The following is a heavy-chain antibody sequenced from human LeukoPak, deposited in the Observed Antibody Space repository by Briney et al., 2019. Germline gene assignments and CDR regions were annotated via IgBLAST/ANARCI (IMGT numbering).Heavy chain of an antibody. Sequence: GGSLRLSCAASGFTFSDYEMNWVRQAPGEGLEFVPFISSSGSPTYYADSVKGRFTISRDNAKNSLFLQMNSLRAEDTAVYYCAVGGGYWGEGTLVTVSS. CDR1: GFTFSDYE. V-gene: IGHV3-48*03. D-gene: IGHD3-16*01. CDR3: AVGGGY. CDR2: ISSSGSPT. J-gene: IGHJ4*02.